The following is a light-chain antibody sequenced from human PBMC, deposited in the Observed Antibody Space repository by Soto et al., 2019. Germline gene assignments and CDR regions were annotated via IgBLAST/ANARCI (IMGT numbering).Light chain of an antibody. CDR2: GAS. CDR1: QSVSSN. CDR3: QQYNNWPRT. Sequence: EIVMTQSPATLSVSPGERATLSCRASQSVSSNLAWYQQKPGQAPRLLIYGASTRATGIPARFSGSGSGTEFTLTISSLQSEDFAVYYCQQYNNWPRTFGHATKVESK. V-gene: IGKV3-15*01. J-gene: IGKJ1*01.